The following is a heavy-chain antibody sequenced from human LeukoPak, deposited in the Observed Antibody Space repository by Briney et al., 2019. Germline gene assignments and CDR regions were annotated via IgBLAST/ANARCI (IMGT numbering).Heavy chain of an antibody. D-gene: IGHD2-15*01. CDR3: AREPEAGYCSGGSCLYYYGMDV. CDR1: GYTFTSYG. J-gene: IGHJ6*02. V-gene: IGHV1-18*01. CDR2: ISAYNGNT. Sequence: ASVKVSCKASGYTFTSYGISWVRQAPGQPLEWMGWISAYNGNTNYAQKLQGRVTMTTDTSTSTAYMELRSLRSDDTAVYYCAREPEAGYCSGGSCLYYYGMDVWGQGTTVTVSS.